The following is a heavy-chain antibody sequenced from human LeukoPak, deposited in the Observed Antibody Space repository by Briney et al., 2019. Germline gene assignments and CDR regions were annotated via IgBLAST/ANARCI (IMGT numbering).Heavy chain of an antibody. CDR2: ISSSSSYI. V-gene: IGHV3-21*01. J-gene: IGHJ4*02. CDR1: GFTFSSYS. Sequence: PGGSLRLSCAASGFTFSSYSMNWVRQAPGKGLEWVSSISSSSSYIYYADSVKGRFTISRDNAKNSLYLQMNSLRAEDTAVYCCARYDSSGYYTEDYWGQGTLVTVSS. CDR3: ARYDSSGYYTEDY. D-gene: IGHD3-22*01.